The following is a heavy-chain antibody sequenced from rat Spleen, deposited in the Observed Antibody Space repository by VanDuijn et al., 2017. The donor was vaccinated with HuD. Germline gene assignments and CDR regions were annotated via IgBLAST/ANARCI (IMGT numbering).Heavy chain of an antibody. J-gene: IGHJ1*01. CDR2: ISPSGGST. D-gene: IGHD1-11*01. Sequence: EVQLVESGGGLVQPGRSLKLSCAASGFTFSNYGMHWIRQAPTKGLEWVASISPSGGSTYYRDSVKGRFTISRDNAKSTLYLQMDSLRSEDTATYYCATDQGYGGYSAYWYFDFWGPGTMVTVYS. CDR1: GFTFSNYG. CDR3: ATDQGYGGYSAYWYFDF. V-gene: IGHV5-19*01.